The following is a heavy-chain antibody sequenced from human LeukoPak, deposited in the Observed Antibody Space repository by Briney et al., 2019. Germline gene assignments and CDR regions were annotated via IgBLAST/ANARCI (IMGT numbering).Heavy chain of an antibody. CDR1: GFTFSSYA. J-gene: IGHJ3*02. Sequence: GSLRLSCAASGFTFSSYAMTWVRQAPGKGLEWIGSIYYTGSTYYNPSLKSRVTISVDTSKNQFSLKLSFVTAADTAVYYCARDGYYDSSGYHHDAFDIWGQGTMVTVSS. V-gene: IGHV4-59*01. CDR2: IYYTGST. D-gene: IGHD3-22*01. CDR3: ARDGYYDSSGYHHDAFDI.